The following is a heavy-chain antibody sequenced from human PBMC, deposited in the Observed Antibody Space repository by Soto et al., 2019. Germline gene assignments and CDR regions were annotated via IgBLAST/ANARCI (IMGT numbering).Heavy chain of an antibody. CDR2: INYSGST. CDR3: TRDAPLWFGELSH. Sequence: SETLSVTCTVIGGSIRGPNYYWSWIRQHSGKGLEWIGNINYSGSTNYNPSLKGRVTISLDTSKNQFSLKLNSVTAADTAIYYCTRDAPLWFGELSHWGQG. D-gene: IGHD3-10*01. V-gene: IGHV4-31*03. CDR1: GGSIRGPNYY. J-gene: IGHJ4*02.